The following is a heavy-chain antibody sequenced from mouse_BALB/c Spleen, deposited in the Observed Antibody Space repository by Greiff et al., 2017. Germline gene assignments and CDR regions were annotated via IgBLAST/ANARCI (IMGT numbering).Heavy chain of an antibody. CDR3: ARNFITTVVDYAMDY. D-gene: IGHD1-1*01. CDR1: GYSFTGYF. Sequence: VQLQQSGPELVKPGASVKISCKASGYSFTGYFMNWVMQSHGKSLEWIGRINPYNGDTFYNQKFKGKATLTVDKSSSTAHMELRSLASEDSAVYYCARNFITTVVDYAMDYWGQGTSVTVSS. J-gene: IGHJ4*01. V-gene: IGHV1-20*02. CDR2: INPYNGDT.